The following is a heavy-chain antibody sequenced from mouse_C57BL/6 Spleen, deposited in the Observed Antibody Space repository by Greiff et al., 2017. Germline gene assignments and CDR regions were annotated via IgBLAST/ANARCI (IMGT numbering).Heavy chain of an antibody. D-gene: IGHD2-5*01. V-gene: IGHV1-26*01. Sequence: VQLQQSGPELVKPGASVKISCKASGYTFTDYYMNWVKQSHGKSLEWIGDINPNNGGTSYTQKFKGKATLTVDKSSSTAYMERSSLTYEDSAVYYCASQDEVYSNYVYFEVWGTGTTVTVSS. CDR3: ASQDEVYSNYVYFEV. J-gene: IGHJ1*03. CDR1: GYTFTDYY. CDR2: INPNNGGT.